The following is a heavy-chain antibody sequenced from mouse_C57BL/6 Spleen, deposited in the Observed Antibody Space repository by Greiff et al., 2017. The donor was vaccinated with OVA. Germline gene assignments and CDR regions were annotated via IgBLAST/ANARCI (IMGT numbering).Heavy chain of an antibody. J-gene: IGHJ1*03. CDR1: GYSITSGYS. D-gene: IGHD2-1*01. CDR2: ISYDGSN. Sequence: EVQLQQSGPGLVKPSQSLSLTCSVTGYSITSGYSWNWIRQFPGNKLEWMGYISYDGSNNYNPSLKNRISITRDTSKNQFFLKLNSVTTEDTATYYCAREDGNYGYFDVWGTGTTVTVSS. CDR3: AREDGNYGYFDV. V-gene: IGHV3-6*01.